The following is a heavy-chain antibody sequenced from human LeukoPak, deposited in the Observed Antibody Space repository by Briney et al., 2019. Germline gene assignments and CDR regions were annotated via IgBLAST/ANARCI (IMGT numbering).Heavy chain of an antibody. CDR3: ARYRHGSGWVY. CDR2: INPNSGGT. CDR1: GYTFTSYD. J-gene: IGHJ4*02. D-gene: IGHD6-19*01. Sequence: ASVKVSCKASGYTFTSYDINWVRQAPGQGLEWMGRINPNSGGTNYAQKFQGRVTMTRDTSISTAYMELSRLRSDDTAVYYCARYRHGSGWVYWGQGTLVTVSS. V-gene: IGHV1-2*06.